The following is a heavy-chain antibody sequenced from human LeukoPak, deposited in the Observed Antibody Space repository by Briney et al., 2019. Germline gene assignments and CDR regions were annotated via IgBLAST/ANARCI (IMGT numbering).Heavy chain of an antibody. J-gene: IGHJ1*01. CDR3: ARESTAGYNSSWYGFRN. CDR1: GFTFSGYW. D-gene: IGHD6-13*01. Sequence: GGSLRLSCAASGFTFSGYWMSWVRQAPGKGLEWVANINQDGSEKYYVDSVKGRFTISRDNAKNSLFLQMGSLRVEDTAGYYCARESTAGYNSSWYGFRNWGQGTLVSVSS. CDR2: INQDGSEK. V-gene: IGHV3-7*01.